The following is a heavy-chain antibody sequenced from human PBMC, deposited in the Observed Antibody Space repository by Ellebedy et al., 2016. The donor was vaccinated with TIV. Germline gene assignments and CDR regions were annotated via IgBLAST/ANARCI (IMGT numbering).Heavy chain of an antibody. CDR1: GFTLSFYS. J-gene: IGHJ3*01. D-gene: IGHD3-10*01. V-gene: IGHV3-21*01. Sequence: GESLKISCAASGFTLSFYSMNWVRQAPGKGLEWVSSISSSSSFIYDADSVKGRFTISRDNAKNSLYLQMNSLRAEDTAVYFCARDLGADAFDVWGQGTMVTVSS. CDR2: ISSSSSFI. CDR3: ARDLGADAFDV.